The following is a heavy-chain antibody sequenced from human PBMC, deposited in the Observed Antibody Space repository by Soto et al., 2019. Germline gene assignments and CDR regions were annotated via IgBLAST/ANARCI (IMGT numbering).Heavy chain of an antibody. J-gene: IGHJ4*02. CDR3: ARDKLNGLFDY. Sequence: PSETLSLTCAVYGGSFSGYYWTWIRQPPGTGLEWIGEINHSGSTNYNPSLKSRVTISVDTSKNQFSLKLTSVTAADTAVYYCARDKLNGLFDYWGQGTLGTVSS. CDR2: INHSGST. V-gene: IGHV4-34*01. CDR1: GGSFSGYY. D-gene: IGHD2-8*01.